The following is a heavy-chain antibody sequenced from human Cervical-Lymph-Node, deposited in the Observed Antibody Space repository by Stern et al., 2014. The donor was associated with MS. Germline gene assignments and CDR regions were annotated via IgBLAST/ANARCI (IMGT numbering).Heavy chain of an antibody. CDR3: ARSLAGVFDF. V-gene: IGHV2-70*04. CDR1: GFSLTTAGTR. J-gene: IGHJ4*02. CDR2: SDWVNAT. Sequence: QVTLRESGPALVKPTQTLTLTCTFSGFSLTTAGTRVTWIRQTPGKALEWLAGSDWVNATFSRASLKTRLTISKDTSKNQVVLTLTDMDPVDTATYYCARSLAGVFDFWGQGTMVTVSS.